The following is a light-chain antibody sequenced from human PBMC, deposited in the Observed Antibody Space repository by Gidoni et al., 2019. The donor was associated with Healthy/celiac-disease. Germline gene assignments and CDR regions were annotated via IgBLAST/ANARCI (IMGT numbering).Light chain of an antibody. CDR3: QSYDSSLSGSVV. V-gene: IGLV1-40*01. CDR2: GNS. J-gene: IGLJ2*01. CDR1: STTIGAGYD. Sequence: QSVLTQPPPLSEAPGQRVTISCTGSSTTIGAGYDGHWYQQLPGTAPKLLLYGNSNRPSGVPDRFSGSKSGTSASLAITGLQAEDEADYYCQSYDSSLSGSVVFGGGTKLTVL.